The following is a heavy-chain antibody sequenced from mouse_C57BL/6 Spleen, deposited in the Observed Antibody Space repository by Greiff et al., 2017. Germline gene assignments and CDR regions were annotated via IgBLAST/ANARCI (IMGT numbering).Heavy chain of an antibody. D-gene: IGHD3-1*01. J-gene: IGHJ4*01. V-gene: IGHV1-82*01. Sequence: VQLQQSGPELVKPGASVKISCKASGYAFSSSWMNWVKQRPGKGLEWIRRIYPGDGDTNYNGKFKGKATLTADKSSSTAYMQLSSLTSEDSAVYFCARSGTPYYAMDYWGQGTSVTVSS. CDR3: ARSGTPYYAMDY. CDR1: GYAFSSSW. CDR2: IYPGDGDT.